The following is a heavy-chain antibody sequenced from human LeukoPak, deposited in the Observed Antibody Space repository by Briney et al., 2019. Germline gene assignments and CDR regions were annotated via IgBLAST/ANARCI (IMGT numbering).Heavy chain of an antibody. J-gene: IGHJ4*02. V-gene: IGHV3-7*01. CDR3: ARDRGAFGYNWNPQGYFDY. Sequence: PGGSLRLSCAASGFTFTKYWMTWVRQAPGKGLEWVGNIKQDGSDKNYMDSVKGRFTISRDNAKNSLYLQMNGLRAEDTAVYYCARDRGAFGYNWNPQGYFDYWGQGTLVTVSS. CDR1: GFTFTKYW. CDR2: IKQDGSDK. D-gene: IGHD1-20*01.